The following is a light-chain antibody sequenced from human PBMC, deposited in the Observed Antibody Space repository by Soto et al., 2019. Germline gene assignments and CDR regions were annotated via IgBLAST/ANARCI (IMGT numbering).Light chain of an antibody. J-gene: IGKJ3*01. CDR1: QSIGSY. V-gene: IGKV3-11*01. CDR2: STS. Sequence: ELVLTQSPATLSLSPGERATLSCRASQSIGSYLAWYQQKPGQAPRLLIYSTSNRATGIPARFSGSGSGTDFTLTISSLETEDFALYYCQQRSSWPFTFGPGTRVDVK. CDR3: QQRSSWPFT.